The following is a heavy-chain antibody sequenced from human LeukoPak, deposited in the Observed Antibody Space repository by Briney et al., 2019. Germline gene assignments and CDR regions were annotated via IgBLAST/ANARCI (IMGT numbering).Heavy chain of an antibody. Sequence: TSETLSLTCTVSGGSISSYYWSWIRQPPGKGLEWIGYIYYSGTTNYNPSLKSRVTISVATSKNQFSLKLSSVTAADTAVYYCARQEGYSSSWNWFDPWGQGTLVTVSS. V-gene: IGHV4-59*01. D-gene: IGHD6-13*01. J-gene: IGHJ5*02. CDR2: IYYSGTT. CDR3: ARQEGYSSSWNWFDP. CDR1: GGSISSYY.